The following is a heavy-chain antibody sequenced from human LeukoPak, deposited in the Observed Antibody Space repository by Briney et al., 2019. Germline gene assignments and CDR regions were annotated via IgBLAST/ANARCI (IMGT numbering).Heavy chain of an antibody. CDR1: GYSFTSYW. Sequence: GESLKISCKGSGYSFTSYWIGWVRQMPGKGLEWVGIIYPDDCDTRYSPSFQDQVIISADKSISNAYLQWSSLKASDTAMYYCARHYPGGDYFIDYWGQGTLVTVSS. V-gene: IGHV5-51*01. D-gene: IGHD4-17*01. CDR2: IYPDDCDT. CDR3: ARHYPGGDYFIDY. J-gene: IGHJ4*02.